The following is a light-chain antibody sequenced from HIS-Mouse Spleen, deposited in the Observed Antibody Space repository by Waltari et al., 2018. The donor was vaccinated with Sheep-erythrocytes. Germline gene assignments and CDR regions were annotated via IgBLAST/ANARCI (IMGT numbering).Light chain of an antibody. CDR3: QQYYSTPPT. Sequence: DIVMTQSPDSLAVSLGERATINCKSSQSVLYSSNNKNYLAWYQQKPGQPPKLLIYWASTRESGVPARFGGSGSGTDFTLTISSLQAEDVAVYYCQQYYSTPPTFGQGTKVEIK. J-gene: IGKJ1*01. CDR1: QSVLYSSNNKNY. CDR2: WAS. V-gene: IGKV4-1*01.